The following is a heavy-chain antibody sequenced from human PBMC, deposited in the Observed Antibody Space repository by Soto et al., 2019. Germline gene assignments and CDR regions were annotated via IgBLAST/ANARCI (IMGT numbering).Heavy chain of an antibody. J-gene: IGHJ6*02. D-gene: IGHD5-12*01. Sequence: ETLSLTCTVSGGSISSYYWSWIRQPPGKGLEWIGYIYYSGSTNYNPSLKSRVTISVDTSKNQFSLKLSSVTAADTAVYYCARGGNGYDSLAYYYYGMDVWGQGTTVTVSS. CDR3: ARGGNGYDSLAYYYYGMDV. V-gene: IGHV4-59*01. CDR2: IYYSGST. CDR1: GGSISSYY.